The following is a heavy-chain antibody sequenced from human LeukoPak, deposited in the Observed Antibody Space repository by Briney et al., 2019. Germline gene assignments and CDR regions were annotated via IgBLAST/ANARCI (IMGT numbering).Heavy chain of an antibody. D-gene: IGHD6-19*01. J-gene: IGHJ4*02. CDR1: GTSISSYY. Sequence: SETLSLTCTVSGTSISSYYWSWIRQPPGKGLEWIGYIYYSGSTNYNPSLKSRVTISVDTSKNQFSLKLSSVTAADTAVYYCARLFYSSGWYVGYWGQGTLVTVSS. CDR3: ARLFYSSGWYVGY. CDR2: IYYSGST. V-gene: IGHV4-59*12.